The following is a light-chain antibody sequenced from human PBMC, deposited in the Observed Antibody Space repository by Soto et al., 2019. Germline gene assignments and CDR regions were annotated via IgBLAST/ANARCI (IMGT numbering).Light chain of an antibody. CDR3: QQYNNWPWT. CDR1: QSVSSR. CDR2: GAS. J-gene: IGKJ1*01. Sequence: EIVMTQSPATLSVSPGERATLSCRASQSVSSRLAWYQQKPGQAPRLLIYGASTRATGIPARFSGSGSGTEFTLTISSLQSEDFALCYCQQYNNWPWTFGQGTRWIS. V-gene: IGKV3-15*01.